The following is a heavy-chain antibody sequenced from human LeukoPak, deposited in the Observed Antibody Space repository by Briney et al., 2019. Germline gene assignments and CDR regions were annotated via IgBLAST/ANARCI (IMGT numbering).Heavy chain of an antibody. J-gene: IGHJ4*02. V-gene: IGHV3-21*01. CDR2: ISTSSSYI. CDR3: VGAVAGPCGY. D-gene: IGHD6-19*01. Sequence: PGGSLRLSCAASGFTFSTYSMNWVRQAPGKGLEGGSSISTSSSYIYYADSVKGRFTISRDNAKNSLYLQMNSLRAEDTAVYYCVGAVAGPCGYWGQGTLVTVSS. CDR1: GFTFSTYS.